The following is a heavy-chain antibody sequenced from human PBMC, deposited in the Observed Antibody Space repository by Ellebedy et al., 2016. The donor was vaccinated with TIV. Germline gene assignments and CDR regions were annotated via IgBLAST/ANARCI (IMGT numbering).Heavy chain of an antibody. V-gene: IGHV3-74*01. J-gene: IGHJ3*02. CDR2: ISSDGSDT. CDR3: ARHSGGHGFDI. CDR1: GFIFGGYW. D-gene: IGHD2-21*01. Sequence: PGGSLRLSCAASGFIFGGYWMHWVRQAPGKGLVWVSHISSDGSDTSYADSVKGRFIISRDNAENTLDLQMSSLRAEDTALYYCARHSGGHGFDIWGQGTMVTVSP.